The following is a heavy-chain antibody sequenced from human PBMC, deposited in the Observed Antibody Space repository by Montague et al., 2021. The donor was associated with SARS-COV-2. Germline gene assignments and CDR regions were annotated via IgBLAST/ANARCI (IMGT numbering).Heavy chain of an antibody. V-gene: IGHV3-7*01. D-gene: IGHD3-9*01. Sequence: SLRLSCAASGFTFSSYWMSWVRQAPGKGLEWVANIKQDGSEKYYXDSXKGRFTISRDNAKNSLYLQMNSLRAEDTAVYYCARDWGSGDVLRYFDWFTLKALDYWGQGTLVTVSS. J-gene: IGHJ4*02. CDR1: GFTFSSYW. CDR2: IKQDGSEK. CDR3: ARDWGSGDVLRYFDWFTLKALDY.